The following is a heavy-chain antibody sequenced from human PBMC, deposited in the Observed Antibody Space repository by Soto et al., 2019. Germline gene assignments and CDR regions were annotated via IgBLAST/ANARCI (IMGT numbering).Heavy chain of an antibody. J-gene: IGHJ2*01. CDR3: EGKNLGYFDL. CDR2: IYYSGNT. V-gene: IGHV4-39*01. D-gene: IGHD1-26*01. CDR1: GGSIDSSNYF. Sequence: QMQLQESGPGLVRPSETLSLTCTISGGSIDSSNYFWGWVRQPPGKGLEWLGTIYYSGNTYYNPSIERLVTISVDTSKTQFSLKRSSGTAADTAVYSGEGKNLGYFDLWGRGTLVTVSS.